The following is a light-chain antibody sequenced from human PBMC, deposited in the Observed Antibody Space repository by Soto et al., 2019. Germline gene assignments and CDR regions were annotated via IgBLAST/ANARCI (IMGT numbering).Light chain of an antibody. CDR2: EVK. Sequence: QSALTQPASVSGSPGQSITISCTGTSSDVGAYDYVSWYQQHPDKAPKLMIYEVKNRPSGVSNRFSGSKSGNTASLTISGLRTEDEADYYCSSYASRNIYVFGTGTRSPS. V-gene: IGLV2-14*01. J-gene: IGLJ1*01. CDR1: SSDVGAYDY. CDR3: SSYASRNIYV.